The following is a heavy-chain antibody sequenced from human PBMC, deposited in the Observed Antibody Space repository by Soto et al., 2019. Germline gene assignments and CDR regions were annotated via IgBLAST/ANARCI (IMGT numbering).Heavy chain of an antibody. J-gene: IGHJ5*02. CDR3: ARGGGTALTTRENWFDP. CDR1: GFTFSYYG. D-gene: IGHD4-17*01. V-gene: IGHV3-21*01. Sequence: EVQLVESGGGLVKPGGSLRLSCAASGFTFSYYGMNWVRQAPGKGLEWVSSITSGSPYIYYADSVKGRFTISRDSAQNTQYLKMNSLRAEDTAGDYCARGGGTALTTRENWFDPWGQGTLVTVSS. CDR2: ITSGSPYI.